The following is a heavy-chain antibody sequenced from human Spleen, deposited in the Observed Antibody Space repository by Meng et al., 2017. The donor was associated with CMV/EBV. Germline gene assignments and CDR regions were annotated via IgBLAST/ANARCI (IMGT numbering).Heavy chain of an antibody. D-gene: IGHD2-2*03. J-gene: IGHJ4*02. V-gene: IGHV1-2*02. CDR3: ARDLGYCSSPSCSLLDY. CDR2: INPYSGGT. Sequence: ASVKVSCKASGYTLTGYYMHWVRQAPGQGLEWMGWINPYSGGTNFAQKFQGRVTMTRDTSISTAYMELSRLRSDDTAVYYCARDLGYCSSPSCSLLDYWGQGTLVTVSS. CDR1: GYTLTGYY.